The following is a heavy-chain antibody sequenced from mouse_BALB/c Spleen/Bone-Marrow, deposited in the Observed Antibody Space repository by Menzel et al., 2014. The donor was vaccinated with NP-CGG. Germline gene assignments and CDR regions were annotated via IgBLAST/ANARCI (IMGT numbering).Heavy chain of an antibody. Sequence: LVESGASVKLSCTASGFNIKDTYMHWVKQRPEQGLEWIGRIDPANGNTKYDPKFQGKATITADTSSNTAYLQLSSLTSEDTAVYYCAPYYYGSSLFAYWGQGTLVTVSA. D-gene: IGHD1-1*01. CDR3: APYYYGSSLFAY. J-gene: IGHJ3*01. V-gene: IGHV14-3*02. CDR1: GFNIKDTY. CDR2: IDPANGNT.